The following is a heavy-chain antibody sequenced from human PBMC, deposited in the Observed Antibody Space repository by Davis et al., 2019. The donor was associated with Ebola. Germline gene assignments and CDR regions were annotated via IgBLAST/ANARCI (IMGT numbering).Heavy chain of an antibody. J-gene: IGHJ4*02. Sequence: ASVKVSCKASGYTFTSYGISWVRQAPGQGLEWMGWISAYNGNTNYAQKFQGRVTITADESTSTAYMELSSLRSEDTAVYYCARERGSRERFDYWGQGTLVTVSS. CDR2: ISAYNGNT. CDR3: ARERGSRERFDY. D-gene: IGHD1-26*01. V-gene: IGHV1-18*01. CDR1: GYTFTSYG.